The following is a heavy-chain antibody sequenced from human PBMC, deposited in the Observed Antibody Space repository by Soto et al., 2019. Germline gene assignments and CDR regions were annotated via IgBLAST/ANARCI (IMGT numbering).Heavy chain of an antibody. Sequence: DVQLLESGGDLVQPGGSLRLSCAASGVTFSSYAMSWVRQAPGKGLEWVSSVSAGGDMTYYSDSVKGRFTISRDNSKNALFLQMNSLRAEDTALYYCARGDRGGSGSPASYYYSGLDVWGQGTTVTVSS. J-gene: IGHJ6*02. V-gene: IGHV3-23*01. CDR3: ARGDRGGSGSPASYYYSGLDV. D-gene: IGHD3-10*01. CDR1: GVTFSSYA. CDR2: VSAGGDMT.